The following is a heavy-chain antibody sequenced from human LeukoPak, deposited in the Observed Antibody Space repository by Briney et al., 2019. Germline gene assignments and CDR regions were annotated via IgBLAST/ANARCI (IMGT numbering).Heavy chain of an antibody. D-gene: IGHD1-1*01. Sequence: EAAVKVSCKASGYTFTSYSINWVRQAPGQGLEWMGWICIYNGNSNYEHKLQGRVTITTDTSKSTAYLELRSLRSDDTAVYYCAREVVDWNHSVDNFDYWGQGTLVSV. CDR2: ICIYNGNS. CDR1: GYTFTSYS. J-gene: IGHJ4*02. CDR3: AREVVDWNHSVDNFDY. V-gene: IGHV1-18*01.